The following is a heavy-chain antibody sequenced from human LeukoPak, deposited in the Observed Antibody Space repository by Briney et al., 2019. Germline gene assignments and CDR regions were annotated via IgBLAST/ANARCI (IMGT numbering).Heavy chain of an antibody. CDR2: IKSKTDGGTT. D-gene: IGHD2-15*01. V-gene: IGHV3-15*01. CDR1: GFTFSNAW. Sequence: PGGSLRLSCAASGFTFSNAWMSWVRQAPGKGLEWVGRIKSKTDGGTTDYAAPVKGRFTISRDDSKNTLYLQMNSLKTEDTAVYYCTTGRGDCSGGSCYEVIDYWGQGTLVTVSS. CDR3: TTGRGDCSGGSCYEVIDY. J-gene: IGHJ4*02.